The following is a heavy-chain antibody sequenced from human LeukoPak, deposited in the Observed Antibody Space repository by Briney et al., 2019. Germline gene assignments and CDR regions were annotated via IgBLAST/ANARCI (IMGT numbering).Heavy chain of an antibody. J-gene: IGHJ5*02. CDR1: GYTFTGYY. Sequence: ASVKVFCKASGYTFTGYYMHWVRQAPGQGLEWMGWINPNSGGTNYAQKFQGRVTMTRDTSISTAYMELSRLRSDDTAVYYCARVWVNDYGEYNWFDPWGQGTLVTVSS. CDR3: ARVWVNDYGEYNWFDP. CDR2: INPNSGGT. V-gene: IGHV1-2*02. D-gene: IGHD4-17*01.